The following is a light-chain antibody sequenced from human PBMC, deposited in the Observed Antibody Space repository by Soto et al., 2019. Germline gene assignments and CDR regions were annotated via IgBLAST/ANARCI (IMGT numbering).Light chain of an antibody. CDR3: CSYAGSYTFVA. J-gene: IGLJ3*02. V-gene: IGLV1-44*01. Sequence: QSVLTQPPSASGTPGQRVTISCSGGSSNIGINTVNWYQQLPGTAPKVLIYTDNERPSGVPDRFSGSKSGTSASLAINGLQSGDEADYYCCSYAGSYTFVAFGGGTKLTVL. CDR1: SSNIGINT. CDR2: TDN.